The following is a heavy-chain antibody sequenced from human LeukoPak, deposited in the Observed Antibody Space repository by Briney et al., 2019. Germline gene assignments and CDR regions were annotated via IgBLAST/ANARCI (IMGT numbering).Heavy chain of an antibody. CDR2: ISSSGSTI. D-gene: IGHD2-2*01. J-gene: IGHJ4*02. CDR3: ARETDSTLFDY. V-gene: IGHV3-48*03. CDR1: GFTFSSYE. Sequence: GGSLRLSCAASGFTFSSYEMNWVRQAPGKGPEWVSYISSSGSTIYYADSVKGRFTISRDNAKNSLYLQMNSLRTEDTAVYYCARETDSTLFDYWGQGILVTVSS.